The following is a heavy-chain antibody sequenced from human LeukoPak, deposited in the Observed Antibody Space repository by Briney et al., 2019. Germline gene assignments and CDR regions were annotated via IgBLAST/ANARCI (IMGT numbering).Heavy chain of an antibody. CDR3: VRPRGYSGYDYNY. D-gene: IGHD5-12*01. CDR1: GYSFTSYW. J-gene: IGHJ4*02. V-gene: IGHV3-7*03. CDR2: IKQDGSEK. Sequence: GESLKISCKGSGYSFTSYWIGWVRQAPGKGLEWVANIKQDGSEKYYVDSVKGRFTISRDNAKNSLYLQMNSLRAEDTAVYYCVRPRGYSGYDYNYWGQGTLVTVSS.